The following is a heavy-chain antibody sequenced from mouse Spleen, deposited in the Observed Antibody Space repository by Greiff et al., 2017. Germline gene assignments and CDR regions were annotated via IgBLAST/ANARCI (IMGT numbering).Heavy chain of an antibody. Sequence: QVQLQQPGAELVKPGASVKISCKASGYAFSSSWMNWVKQRPGQGLEWIGRIYPGDGDTNYNGKFKGKATLTADKSSSTAYMQLSSLTSEDSAVYYCYRYEGYAMDYWGQGTSVTVSS. J-gene: IGHJ4*01. CDR1: GYAFSSSW. V-gene: IGHV1-82*01. CDR3: YRYEGYAMDY. D-gene: IGHD2-14*01. CDR2: IYPGDGDT.